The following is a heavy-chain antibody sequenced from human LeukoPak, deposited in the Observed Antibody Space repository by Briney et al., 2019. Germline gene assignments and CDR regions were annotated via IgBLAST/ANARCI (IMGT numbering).Heavy chain of an antibody. Sequence: GRSLRLSCAASGFTFSNYGMHWVRQAPGKGLEWVAVIWFDGNNQYYADSVKGRFTIPRDNSKNTLYLQMNSLRAEDTAVYYCARDLGYCSDGSCPQNYWGQGTRVTVSS. CDR1: GFTFSNYG. J-gene: IGHJ4*02. V-gene: IGHV3-33*01. CDR2: IWFDGNNQ. CDR3: ARDLGYCSDGSCPQNY. D-gene: IGHD2-15*01.